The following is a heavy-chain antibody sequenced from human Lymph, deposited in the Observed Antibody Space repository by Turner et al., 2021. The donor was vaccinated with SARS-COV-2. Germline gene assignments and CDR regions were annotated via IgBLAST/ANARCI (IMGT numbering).Heavy chain of an antibody. CDR3: ASNFWSAYRLDY. CDR2: ISYDGSNK. J-gene: IGHJ4*02. CDR1: GFTLSNDA. D-gene: IGHD3-3*01. Sequence: QVQLVVSGGCVVRPGGSLRLSWLDSGFTLSNDAMHWVGQDPGKGLEGVAVISYDGSNKYYADSVKGRFTISRDNSKSTLYLQMNSLRAEDTAVYDCASNFWSAYRLDYWGQGTLVTVAS. V-gene: IGHV3-30-3*01.